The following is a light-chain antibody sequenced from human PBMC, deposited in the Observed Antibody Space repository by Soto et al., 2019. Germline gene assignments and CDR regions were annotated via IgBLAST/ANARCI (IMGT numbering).Light chain of an antibody. CDR2: DVS. V-gene: IGLV2-11*01. CDR3: CSFAGSYTFGV. CDR1: SSDVGDYNY. J-gene: IGLJ3*02. Sequence: QSVLTQPRSVSGSPGQSVTISCTGTSSDVGDYNYVSWYQQYPGKAPKLGIYDVSKRPSGVPDRFSGSKSGNTASLTISGLQAEDEADYYCCSFAGSYTFGVFGGGTKLTVL.